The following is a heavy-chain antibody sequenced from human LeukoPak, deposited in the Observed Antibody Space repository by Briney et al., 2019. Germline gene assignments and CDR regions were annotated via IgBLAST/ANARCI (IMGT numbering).Heavy chain of an antibody. V-gene: IGHV6-1*01. Sequence: SQTLSLTCAISGDSVSSDSSAWNWFRQSPSRGLEWLGRTYYRSTWYYDYAVSVKSRISINPDTPKNQFSLQLNSVTPVDTAVYYCAIYRSYGDRDYWGQGTLVTVSS. J-gene: IGHJ4*02. CDR3: AIYRSYGDRDY. CDR2: TYYRSTWYY. D-gene: IGHD4-17*01. CDR1: GDSVSSDSSA.